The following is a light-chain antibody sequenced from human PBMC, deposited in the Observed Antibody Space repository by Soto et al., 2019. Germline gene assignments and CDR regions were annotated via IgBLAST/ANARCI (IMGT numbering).Light chain of an antibody. CDR1: QSISTL. V-gene: IGKV1-39*01. CDR2: AAS. Sequence: DIQMTQSPSSLSASVGDRVTITCRASQSISTLLNWYQQKPGKAPKVLIYAASSLYSGVPSRFSGGGSGTDFTLTISSLQPEDFATYYCQQSYSTPRTFGQGTKLAIK. CDR3: QQSYSTPRT. J-gene: IGKJ2*01.